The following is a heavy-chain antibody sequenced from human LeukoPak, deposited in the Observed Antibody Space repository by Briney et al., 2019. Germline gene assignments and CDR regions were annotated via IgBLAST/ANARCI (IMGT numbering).Heavy chain of an antibody. CDR2: ISSSGSTI. D-gene: IGHD3-22*01. V-gene: IGHV3-48*03. CDR3: AREASYTYYYDSSGYYLDAFDI. J-gene: IGHJ3*02. CDR1: GFTFSSYE. Sequence: AGSLRLSCADSGFTFSSYEMNWVRQAPGKGLEWVSYISSSGSTIYYADSVKGRFTISRDNAKNSLYLQMNSLRAEDTAVYYCAREASYTYYYDSSGYYLDAFDIWGQGTMVTVSS.